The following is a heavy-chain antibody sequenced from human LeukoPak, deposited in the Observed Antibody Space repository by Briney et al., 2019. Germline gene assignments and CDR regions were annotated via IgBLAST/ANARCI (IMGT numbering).Heavy chain of an antibody. J-gene: IGHJ5*02. CDR1: GGSISSSSYY. CDR3: ARHGSRYFDWLLSPYNWFDP. Sequence: SETLSLTCTVSGGSISSSSYYWGWIRQPPGKGREWIGGIYYSGSTYYNPSLKSRVTISVDTSKNQFSLKLSSVTAADTAVYYCARHGSRYFDWLLSPYNWFDPWGQGTLVTVSS. CDR2: IYYSGST. V-gene: IGHV4-39*01. D-gene: IGHD3-9*01.